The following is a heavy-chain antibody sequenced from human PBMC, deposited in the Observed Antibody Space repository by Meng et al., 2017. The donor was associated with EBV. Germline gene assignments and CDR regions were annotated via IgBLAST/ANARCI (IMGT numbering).Heavy chain of an antibody. CDR1: GGSISSSSYY. J-gene: IGHJ4*02. Sequence: QLQLQESGPGLVKPSETLSLTCPVSGGSISSSSYYWGWIRQPPGKGLEWIGSIYYSGSTYYNPSLKSRVTISVDTSKNQFSLKLSSVTAADTAVYYCARSSPVRFGELSNGGQGTLVTVS. CDR3: ARSSPVRFGELSN. V-gene: IGHV4-39*07. D-gene: IGHD3-10*01. CDR2: IYYSGST.